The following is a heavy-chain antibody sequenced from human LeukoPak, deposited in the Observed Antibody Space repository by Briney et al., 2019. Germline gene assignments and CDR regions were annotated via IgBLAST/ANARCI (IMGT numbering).Heavy chain of an antibody. CDR1: GGTFSSYA. CDR3: ARGDCTGGSCPDY. J-gene: IGHJ4*02. Sequence: SVKVSCKASGGTFSSYAISWVRQAPGQGLEWMGRIIPILGMTNYAQKFQGRVTITADNSATTAYMDLSSLRSEDTAVYYCARGDCTGGSCPDYWGQGTLVTVSS. CDR2: IIPILGMT. D-gene: IGHD2-15*01. V-gene: IGHV1-69*04.